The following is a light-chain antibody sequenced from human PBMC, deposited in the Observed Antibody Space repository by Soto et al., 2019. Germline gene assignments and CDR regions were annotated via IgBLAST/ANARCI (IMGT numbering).Light chain of an antibody. CDR1: QSVSSNY. J-gene: IGKJ3*01. Sequence: ESVSTQSPGTLSLSPGETATLSCRASQSVSSNYVAWFHQKPGQAPRLLIDGASSRATGVPDRCSASGSGTDFTLTISRLEPEDFAVYYCQQYGRSPFTFGPGTKVDI. CDR2: GAS. CDR3: QQYGRSPFT. V-gene: IGKV3-20*01.